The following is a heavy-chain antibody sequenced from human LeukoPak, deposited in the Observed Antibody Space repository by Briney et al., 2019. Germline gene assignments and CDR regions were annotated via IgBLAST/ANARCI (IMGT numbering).Heavy chain of an antibody. CDR1: GGSISSSSYY. CDR2: IYYSGST. J-gene: IGHJ3*02. V-gene: IGHV4-39*01. CDR3: AAYSLGSYEGLAFDI. Sequence: SETLSLTCTVSGGSISSSSYYWGWIRQPPGKGLEWIGSIYYSGSTYYNPSLKSRVTISVDTSKNQFSLKLSSVTAADTAVYYCAAYSLGSYEGLAFDIWGQGTMVTVSS. D-gene: IGHD1-26*01.